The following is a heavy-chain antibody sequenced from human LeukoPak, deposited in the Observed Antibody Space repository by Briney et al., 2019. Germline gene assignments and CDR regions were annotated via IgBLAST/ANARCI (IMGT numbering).Heavy chain of an antibody. CDR3: ARDGGSYYGSQDY. D-gene: IGHD3-10*01. J-gene: IGHJ4*02. CDR1: GFTFSSYW. CDR2: INTDGSST. Sequence: PGGSLRLSCAASGFTFSSYWMHWVRQAPGKGLGWVSRINTDGSSTTYADSVKGRFTISRDNAKNTLYLQMNSLRAEDTAVYFCARDGGSYYGSQDYWGQGTLVTVSS. V-gene: IGHV3-74*01.